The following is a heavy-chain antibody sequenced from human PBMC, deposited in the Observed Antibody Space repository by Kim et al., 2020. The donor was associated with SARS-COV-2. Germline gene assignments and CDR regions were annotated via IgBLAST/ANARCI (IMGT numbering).Heavy chain of an antibody. D-gene: IGHD1-1*01. Sequence: ASVKVSCKASGYTFTGYYMHWVRQAPGQGLEWMGRINPNSGGTNYAQKFQGRVTMTRDTSISTAYMELSRLRSDDTAVYYCAREDPISKLWYFDLWGRGTLVTVSS. CDR1: GYTFTGYY. V-gene: IGHV1-2*06. CDR2: INPNSGGT. CDR3: AREDPISKLWYFDL. J-gene: IGHJ2*01.